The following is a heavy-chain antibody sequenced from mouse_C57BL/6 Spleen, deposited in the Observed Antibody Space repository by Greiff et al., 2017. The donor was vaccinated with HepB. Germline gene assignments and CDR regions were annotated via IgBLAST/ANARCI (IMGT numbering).Heavy chain of an antibody. CDR3: ASTGPFDY. J-gene: IGHJ2*01. D-gene: IGHD4-1*01. CDR1: GFTFSDYG. V-gene: IGHV5-17*01. CDR2: ISSGSSTI. Sequence: EVQLVESGGGLVKPGGSLKLSCAASGFTFSDYGMHWVRQAPEKGLEWVAYISSGSSTIYYADTVKGRFTISRDNAKNTLFLQMTSLRSEDTAMYYCASTGPFDYGGQGTTLTVSS.